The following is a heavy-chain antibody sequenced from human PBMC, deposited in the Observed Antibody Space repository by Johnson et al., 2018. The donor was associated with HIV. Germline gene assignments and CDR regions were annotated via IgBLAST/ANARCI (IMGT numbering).Heavy chain of an antibody. CDR2: ISGSGGST. D-gene: IGHD3-10*01. Sequence: EVQLVEFGGGLVQPGRSLRLSCAASGFTFDDYAMHWVRQAPGKGLEWVSAISGSGGSTYYADSVKGRFTISRDNAKNSLYLQMNSLRAEDTAVYYCARPIARGASDIWGQGTMVTVSS. J-gene: IGHJ3*02. CDR1: GFTFDDYA. CDR3: ARPIARGASDI. V-gene: IGHV3-9*01.